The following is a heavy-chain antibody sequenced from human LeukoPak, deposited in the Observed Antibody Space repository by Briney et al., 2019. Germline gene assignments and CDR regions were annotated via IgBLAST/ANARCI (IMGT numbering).Heavy chain of an antibody. D-gene: IGHD7-27*01. V-gene: IGHV3-23*01. Sequence: GGSLRLSCTTSGFTFSSYALSWVRQAPGKGLEWVSGIRVSGSTYYPDSVTGRFTISRDNAKNSLYLQMNSLRPEDTALYYCAKLTGAAWGRTDSGAFAIWGQGTMVTVSS. CDR2: IRVSGST. CDR3: AKLTGAAWGRTDSGAFAI. J-gene: IGHJ3*02. CDR1: GFTFSSYA.